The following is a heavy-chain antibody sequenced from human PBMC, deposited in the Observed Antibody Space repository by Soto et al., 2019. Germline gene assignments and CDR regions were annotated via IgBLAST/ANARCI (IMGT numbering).Heavy chain of an antibody. Sequence: QVQLVQSGAEVKKPGASVKVSCKASGYTFTSYGISWVRQAPGQGLEWMGWISAYNGNTNYAQKLQGRVTMTTDTSTSTADMELRSLRSDDTAVDYCARDSPGYRSSLPPVHYWGQGTLVTVSS. J-gene: IGHJ4*02. CDR1: GYTFTSYG. CDR2: ISAYNGNT. V-gene: IGHV1-18*01. CDR3: ARDSPGYRSSLPPVHY. D-gene: IGHD6-6*01.